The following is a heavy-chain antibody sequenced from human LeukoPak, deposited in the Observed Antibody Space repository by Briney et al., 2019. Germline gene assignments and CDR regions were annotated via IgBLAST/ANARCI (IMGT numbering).Heavy chain of an antibody. CDR3: ARGREIPSGGSAFDI. CDR1: GGSISSSSYY. CDR2: INHSGST. J-gene: IGHJ3*02. V-gene: IGHV4-39*07. Sequence: PSETLSLTCTVSGGSISSSSYYWGWIRQPPGKGLEWIGEINHSGSTNYNPSLKSRVTISVDTSKNQFSLKLSSVTAADTAVYYCARGREIPSGGSAFDIRGQGTMVTVSS. D-gene: IGHD2-15*01.